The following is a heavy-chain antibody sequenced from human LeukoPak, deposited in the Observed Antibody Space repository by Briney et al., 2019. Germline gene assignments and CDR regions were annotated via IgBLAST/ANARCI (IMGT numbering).Heavy chain of an antibody. CDR1: GYTLTELS. J-gene: IGHJ4*02. CDR3: ARDLGSTRGY. D-gene: IGHD2-2*01. V-gene: IGHV1-2*06. Sequence: ASVKVSCKVSGYTLTELSMHWVRQAPGQGLEWMGRINPNSGGTNYAQKFQGRVTMTRDTSISTAYMGLSRLRSDDTAVYFCARDLGSTRGYWGQGTLVTVSS. CDR2: INPNSGGT.